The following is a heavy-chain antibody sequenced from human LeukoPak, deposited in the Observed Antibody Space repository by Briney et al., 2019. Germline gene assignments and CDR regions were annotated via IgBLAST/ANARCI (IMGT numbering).Heavy chain of an antibody. CDR2: VSISGGT. CDR1: GDSISSDISY. J-gene: IGHJ5*02. CDR3: AIERVATMVRGVIFPQSWFDP. D-gene: IGHD3-10*01. V-gene: IGHV4-61*02. Sequence: PSETLSLTCTVSGDSISSDISYWSWIRQPAGKELEWIGRVSISGGTNYNPSLRSRVTISVDTSKNQFSLKLSSVTAADTAVYYCAIERVATMVRGVIFPQSWFDPWGQGTLVTVSS.